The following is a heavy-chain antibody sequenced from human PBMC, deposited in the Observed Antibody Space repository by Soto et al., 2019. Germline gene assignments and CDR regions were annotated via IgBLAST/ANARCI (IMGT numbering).Heavy chain of an antibody. CDR1: GFTFSSYA. J-gene: IGHJ3*02. CDR3: AKDRLAVAGIRFDAFDI. Sequence: GGSLRLSCAASGFTFSSYAMSWVRQAPGKGLEWVSAISGSGGSTYYADSVKGRFTISRDNSKNTLYLQMNSLRAEDTAVYYCAKDRLAVAGIRFDAFDIWGQGTVVTVSS. D-gene: IGHD6-19*01. V-gene: IGHV3-23*01. CDR2: ISGSGGST.